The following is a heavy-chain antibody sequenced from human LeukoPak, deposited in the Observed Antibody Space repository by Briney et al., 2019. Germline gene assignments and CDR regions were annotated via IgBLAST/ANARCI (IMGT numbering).Heavy chain of an antibody. CDR1: GGSISSGGYS. V-gene: IGHV4-30-2*01. CDR3: ASETRGFDY. CDR2: IYPSGST. D-gene: IGHD1-1*01. J-gene: IGHJ4*02. Sequence: SATLSLTCAVSGGSISSGGYSWSWLRQPPGKGLEWIGDIYPSGSTYYNPSLKSRVTISVDRSKNQFSLKLSSVTAADTAVYYCASETRGFDYWGQGNLVTVSS.